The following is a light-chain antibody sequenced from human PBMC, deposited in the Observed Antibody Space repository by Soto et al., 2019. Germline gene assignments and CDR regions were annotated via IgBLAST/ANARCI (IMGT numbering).Light chain of an antibody. V-gene: IGKV1-33*01. CDR2: DAF. Sequence: DIQMTQTPSSLSASVGDRVTITCRASQGINNYLVWYQQKPGKAPELLIYDAFTLQTGVPSRFSGGGSGTEFTLTMTGLQPEDVARYYCQQYDILPPTLGQGTRLEI. J-gene: IGKJ2*01. CDR1: QGINNY. CDR3: QQYDILPPT.